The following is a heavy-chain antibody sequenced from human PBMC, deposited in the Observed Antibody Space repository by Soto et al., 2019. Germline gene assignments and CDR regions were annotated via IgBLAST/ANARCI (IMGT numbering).Heavy chain of an antibody. Sequence: EVQLVESGGGVVQPGGSLRLSCAASGFTFSSYWMHWVLQAPGKGLVWVSRVNPDGSDTSYADSVKGRFTISRDNAKNTLYLQMNSLRAEDTAVYYCARVAVGSYYFDYWGQGTLLTVSS. CDR2: VNPDGSDT. CDR1: GFTFSSYW. V-gene: IGHV3-74*01. CDR3: ARVAVGSYYFDY. J-gene: IGHJ4*02. D-gene: IGHD6-13*01.